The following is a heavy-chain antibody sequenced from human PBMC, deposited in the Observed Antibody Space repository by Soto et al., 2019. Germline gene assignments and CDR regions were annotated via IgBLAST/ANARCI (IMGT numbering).Heavy chain of an antibody. J-gene: IGHJ4*02. D-gene: IGHD3-9*01. Sequence: KFQGRVTMTTDTSTSTAYMELRSLRSDDTAVYYCARSYNSDWFYYFDYWGQGTLVTVSS. V-gene: IGHV1-18*01. CDR3: ARSYNSDWFYYFDY.